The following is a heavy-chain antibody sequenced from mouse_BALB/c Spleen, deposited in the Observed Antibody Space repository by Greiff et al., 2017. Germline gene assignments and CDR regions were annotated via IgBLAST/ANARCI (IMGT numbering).Heavy chain of an antibody. J-gene: IGHJ4*01. CDR3: ARSYYRYSYYAMDY. D-gene: IGHD2-14*01. V-gene: IGHV8-8*01. CDR1: GFSLSTSGMS. CDR2: IWWNDDK. Sequence: QVQLKESGPGILQPSQTLSLTCSFSGFSLSTSGMSVGWIRQPSGKGLEWLAHIWWNDDKYYNPALKSRLTISKDTSNNQVFLKIASVVTADTATYYCARSYYRYSYYAMDYWGQGTSVTVSS.